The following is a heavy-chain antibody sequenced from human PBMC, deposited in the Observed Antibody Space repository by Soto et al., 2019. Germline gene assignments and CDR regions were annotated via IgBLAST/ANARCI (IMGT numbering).Heavy chain of an antibody. CDR1: GFTFSSYA. D-gene: IGHD3-9*01. J-gene: IGHJ4*02. CDR2: ISGSGGST. V-gene: IGHV3-23*01. CDR3: TTGFDWLLMAGLFDY. Sequence: EVQLLESGGGLVQPGGSLRLSCAASGFTFSSYAMSWVRQAPGKGLEWVSAISGSGGSTYYADSVKGRFTISRDNSKNTLYLQMNSLRAEDTVVYYCTTGFDWLLMAGLFDYWGQGTLVTVSS.